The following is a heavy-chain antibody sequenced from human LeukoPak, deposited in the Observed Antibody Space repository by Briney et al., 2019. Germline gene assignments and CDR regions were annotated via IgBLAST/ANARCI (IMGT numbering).Heavy chain of an antibody. J-gene: IGHJ6*04. CDR2: IHSGGTT. CDR1: GFTVSSNY. CDR3: ARDRRSYYYYGMDV. Sequence: GGSLRLSCAASGFTVSSNYMSWVRQAPGKGLEGVSGIHSGGTTYYADSVKGRFIISRDNSKNTLYLQMNSPRAEDTAVYYCARDRRSYYYYGMDVWGKGTTVTVSS. V-gene: IGHV3-53*01. D-gene: IGHD3-10*01.